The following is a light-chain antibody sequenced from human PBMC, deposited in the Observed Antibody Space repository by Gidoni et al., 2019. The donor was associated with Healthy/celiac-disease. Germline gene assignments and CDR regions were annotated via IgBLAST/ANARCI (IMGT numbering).Light chain of an antibody. CDR3: QQSYSTTWT. CDR1: QSISSY. V-gene: IGKV1-39*01. Sequence: DIQITQSPSSLSASVGDRVTITCRASQSISSYLNWYQQKPGKAPKLLIYAASSLQSGVQSRFSGSGAGTDFTLTISSLQPEDFATYYCQQSYSTTWTFXXXTKVEIK. CDR2: AAS. J-gene: IGKJ1*01.